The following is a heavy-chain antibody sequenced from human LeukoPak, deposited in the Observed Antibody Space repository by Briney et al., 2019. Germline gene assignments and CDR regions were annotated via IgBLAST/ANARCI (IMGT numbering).Heavy chain of an antibody. CDR2: IKQDGSEQ. J-gene: IGHJ4*02. CDR3: ARLWSASESFDY. CDR1: GFTFSRYW. Sequence: GGSLRLSCAASGFTFSRYWMTWVRQAPGKGLEWAPNIKQDGSEQYYVDSVKGRFTVSKDNAKNSLSLQMHSLRAEDTAVYYCARLWSASESFDYWGQGTLVTVSS. D-gene: IGHD3-3*01. V-gene: IGHV3-7*01.